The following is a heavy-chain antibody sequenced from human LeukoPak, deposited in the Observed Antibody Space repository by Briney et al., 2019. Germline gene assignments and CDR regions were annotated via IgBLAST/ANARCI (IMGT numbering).Heavy chain of an antibody. J-gene: IGHJ4*02. CDR3: ARAGPRRDGYNVDY. D-gene: IGHD5-24*01. CDR2: IYYSGNT. Sequence: SETLSLTCTVSGGSISYYYWGWIRQPPGKGLEWIGYIYYSGNTDYNPSLKSRVTMSVDTSRNQFPLRLTSVTAADTAVYYCARAGPRRDGYNVDYWGQGTLVTVSS. V-gene: IGHV4-59*01. CDR1: GGSISYYY.